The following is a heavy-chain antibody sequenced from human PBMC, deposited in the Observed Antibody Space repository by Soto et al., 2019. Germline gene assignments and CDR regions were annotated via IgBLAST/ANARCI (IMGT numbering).Heavy chain of an antibody. V-gene: IGHV1-69*01. CDR2: IIPIFGTA. Sequence: QVQLVQSGAEVKKPGSSVKVSCKASGGTFSSYAISWVRQAHGQGLEWMGGIIPIFGTANYAQKFQGRVTITADESTSTAYMELRSLRSEDTAVYYCARCIQNYYDSSGYYDAFDIWGQGTMVTVSS. CDR1: GGTFSSYA. D-gene: IGHD3-22*01. J-gene: IGHJ3*02. CDR3: ARCIQNYYDSSGYYDAFDI.